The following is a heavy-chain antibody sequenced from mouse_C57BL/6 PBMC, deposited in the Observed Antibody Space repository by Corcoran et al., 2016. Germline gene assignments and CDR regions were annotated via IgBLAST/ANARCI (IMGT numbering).Heavy chain of an antibody. Sequence: QVQLQQSGAELARPGASVKLSCKASGYTFTSYGISWVKQRTGQGLEWIGEIYPRSGNTYYNEKFKGKATLTADKSSSTAYMELRSLTSEDSAVYFCARRFGSSYLYAMDYWGQGTSVTVSS. D-gene: IGHD1-1*01. J-gene: IGHJ4*01. CDR3: ARRFGSSYLYAMDY. CDR1: GYTFTSYG. CDR2: IYPRSGNT. V-gene: IGHV1-81*01.